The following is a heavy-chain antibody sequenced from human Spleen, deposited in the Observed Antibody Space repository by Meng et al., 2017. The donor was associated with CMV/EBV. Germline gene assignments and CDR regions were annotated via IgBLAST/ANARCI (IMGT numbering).Heavy chain of an antibody. Sequence: ASVKVSCKASGGTFSSHAMSWVRQAPGQGLEWMGWIHPHRGDTNYAQQFQGRVTLTRDTSINTGYMELTRLTSDDTAVYYCARDNNWGPDYWGQGTLVTVSS. V-gene: IGHV1-2*02. CDR1: GGTFSSHA. CDR2: IHPHRGDT. CDR3: ARDNNWGPDY. J-gene: IGHJ4*02. D-gene: IGHD7-27*01.